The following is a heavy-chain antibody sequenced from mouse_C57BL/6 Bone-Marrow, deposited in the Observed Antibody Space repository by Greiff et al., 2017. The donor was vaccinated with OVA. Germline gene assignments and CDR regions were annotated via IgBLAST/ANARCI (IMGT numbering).Heavy chain of an antibody. V-gene: IGHV1-4*01. CDR3: ARCPIYYDYDAFAY. CDR2: INPSSGYT. J-gene: IGHJ3*01. CDR1: GYTFTSYT. D-gene: IGHD2-4*01. Sequence: QVQLQQSGAELARPGASVKMSCKASGYTFTSYTMHWVKQRPGQGLEWIGYINPSSGYTKYDQKFKDKATLTADKSSSTAYMQLSSLTSEDSAVYYCARCPIYYDYDAFAYWGQGTLVTVSA.